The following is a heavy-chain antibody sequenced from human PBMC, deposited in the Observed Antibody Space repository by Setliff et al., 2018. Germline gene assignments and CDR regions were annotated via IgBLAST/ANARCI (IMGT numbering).Heavy chain of an antibody. D-gene: IGHD6-6*01. Sequence: LSLTCTVSGGSISSDTYYWGWIRQSPGKGLEWIGSIYHSGSTYYNPSLKSRVTISVDTSKNQFSLKLSSVTAADTAVYYCARQTGEQLVDYWGQGTLVTVSS. CDR1: GGSISSDTYY. CDR2: IYHSGST. J-gene: IGHJ4*02. CDR3: ARQTGEQLVDY. V-gene: IGHV4-39*01.